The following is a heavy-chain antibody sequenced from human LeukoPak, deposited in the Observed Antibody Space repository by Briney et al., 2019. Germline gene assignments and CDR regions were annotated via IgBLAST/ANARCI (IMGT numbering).Heavy chain of an antibody. V-gene: IGHV3-21*01. J-gene: IGHJ4*02. Sequence: GGSLRLSCAASGFTFSSFTMNWVRQAPGKGLEWVSSISSSSSYIYYADSLKGRFTISRENAKNSLYLQMNSLRAEDTAGYYCARDLRSSGYYAFDYWGQGTLVTVSS. CDR3: ARDLRSSGYYAFDY. CDR2: ISSSSSYI. CDR1: GFTFSSFT. D-gene: IGHD3-22*01.